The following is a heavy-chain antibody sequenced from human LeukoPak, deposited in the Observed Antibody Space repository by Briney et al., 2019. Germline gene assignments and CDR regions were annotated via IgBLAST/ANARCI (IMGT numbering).Heavy chain of an antibody. D-gene: IGHD6-13*01. CDR2: MNPNSGNT. CDR3: ARTLLPNIAAAGTYYYYYYMDV. J-gene: IGHJ6*03. Sequence: ASVKVSCKASGYTFTSYDINWVRQATGQGLEWMGWMNPNSGNTGYAQKFQGRVTITRNTSISTAYMELSSLRSEDTAVYYCARTLLPNIAAAGTYYYYYYMDVWGKGTTVTVSS. V-gene: IGHV1-8*03. CDR1: GYTFTSYD.